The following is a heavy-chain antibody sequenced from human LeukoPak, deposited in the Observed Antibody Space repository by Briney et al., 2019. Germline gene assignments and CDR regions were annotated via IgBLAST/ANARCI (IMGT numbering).Heavy chain of an antibody. D-gene: IGHD6-13*01. Sequence: PSETPSLTCTVSGGFISSGGYYWSWIRQPPGKGLEWIGYIYHSGSTYYNPSLKSRVTISVDRSKNQFSLKLSSVTAADTAVYYCARGYDYSSSWYYFDYWGQGTLVTVSS. CDR3: ARGYDYSSSWYYFDY. CDR1: GGFISSGGYY. CDR2: IYHSGST. J-gene: IGHJ4*02. V-gene: IGHV4-30-2*01.